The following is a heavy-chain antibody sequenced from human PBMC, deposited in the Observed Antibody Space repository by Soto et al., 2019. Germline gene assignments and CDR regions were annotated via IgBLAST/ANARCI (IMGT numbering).Heavy chain of an antibody. CDR1: GYTFTSYY. CDR3: ARNMDYYSGPGSGNGHGF. CDR2: INSRFGDT. V-gene: IGHV1-2*02. J-gene: IGHJ6*02. D-gene: IGHD3-10*01. Sequence: QVQLVQSGAEVKEPGDSVRVSCEASGYTFTSYYIHWVRQAPGQGLEWMGWINSRFGDTTYAQDFQGRVSMTRDMSIRTVYLELSRLTSDDRAIYYCARNMDYYSGPGSGNGHGFWGQGTTVTVFS.